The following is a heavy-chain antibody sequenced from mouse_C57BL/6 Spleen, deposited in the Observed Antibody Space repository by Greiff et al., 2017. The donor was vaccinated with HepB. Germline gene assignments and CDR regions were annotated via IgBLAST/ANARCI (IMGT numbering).Heavy chain of an antibody. CDR1: GYTFTSYW. J-gene: IGHJ4*01. CDR2: IDPSDSNT. D-gene: IGHD2-14*01. CDR3: ASPGGVRRGDYYAMDY. Sequence: VQLQQPGAELVKPGASVKLSCKASGYTFTSYWMQWVKQRPGQGLEWIGEIDPSDSNTNYNQKFKGKATLTVDTSSSTAYMQLSSLTSEDSAVYYCASPGGVRRGDYYAMDYWGQGTSVTVSS. V-gene: IGHV1-50*01.